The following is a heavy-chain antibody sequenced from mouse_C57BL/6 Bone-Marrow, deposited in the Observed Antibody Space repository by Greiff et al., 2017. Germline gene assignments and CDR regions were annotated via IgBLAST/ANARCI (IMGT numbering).Heavy chain of an antibody. J-gene: IGHJ4*01. D-gene: IGHD1-1*01. CDR3: ARGLLLRGAMDY. CDR2: IYPGDGDT. Sequence: VKLMESGPELVKPGASVKISCKASGYAFSSSWMNWVKQRPGKGLEWIGRIYPGDGDTNYNGKFKGKATLTADKSSSTAYMQLSSLTSEDSAVYFCARGLLLRGAMDYWGQGTSGTVSS. V-gene: IGHV1-82*01. CDR1: GYAFSSSW.